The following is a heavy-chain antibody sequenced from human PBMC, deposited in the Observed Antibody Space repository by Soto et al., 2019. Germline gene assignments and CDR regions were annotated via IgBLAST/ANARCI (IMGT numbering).Heavy chain of an antibody. CDR3: ARVRGDYDFWSGYYLNWFDP. Sequence: SETLSLTCTVSGGSISSGDYYWSWIRQPPGKGLEWIGYIYYSGSTYYNPSLKSRVTISVDTSKNQFSLKLSSVTAADTAAYYCARVRGDYDFWSGYYLNWFDPWGQGTLVTVSS. V-gene: IGHV4-30-4*01. J-gene: IGHJ5*02. CDR1: GGSISSGDYY. CDR2: IYYSGST. D-gene: IGHD3-3*01.